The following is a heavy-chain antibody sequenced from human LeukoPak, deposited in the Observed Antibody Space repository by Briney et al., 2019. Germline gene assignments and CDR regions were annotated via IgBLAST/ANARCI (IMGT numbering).Heavy chain of an antibody. CDR1: GFTFSSYW. Sequence: GGSLRLSCAASGFTFSSYWMHWVRQAPGKGLVWVSRINSDGSSTSYADSVKGRFTISRDNAKNTLYLQMNSLRAEDTAVYYCARGSFKGSGGSSIHLFNYWGQGTPVTVSS. V-gene: IGHV3-74*01. J-gene: IGHJ4*02. D-gene: IGHD2-15*01. CDR3: ARGSFKGSGGSSIHLFNY. CDR2: INSDGSST.